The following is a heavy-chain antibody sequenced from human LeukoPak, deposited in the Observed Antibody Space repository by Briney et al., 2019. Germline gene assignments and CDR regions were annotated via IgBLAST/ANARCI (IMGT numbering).Heavy chain of an antibody. CDR1: GYTFTSYS. CDR2: ISAYNGNT. V-gene: IGHV1-18*01. D-gene: IGHD2-15*01. CDR3: ARASYCSGGSCYSDY. Sequence: GASVKVSCKASGYTFTSYSISWVRQAPGQGLEWMGWISAYNGNTIYAQQVKGRVTMTTDTSTSTAYMELRSLKSDDTAVYYCARASYCSGGSCYSDYWGQGTLVTVSS. J-gene: IGHJ4*02.